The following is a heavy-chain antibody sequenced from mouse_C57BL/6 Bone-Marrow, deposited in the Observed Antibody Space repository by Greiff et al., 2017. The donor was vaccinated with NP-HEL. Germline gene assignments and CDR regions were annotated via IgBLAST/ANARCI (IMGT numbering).Heavy chain of an antibody. Sequence: QVQLQQSGAELVRPGASVKLSCKASGYTFTSYGISWVKQRTGQGLEWIGEIYPRSGNTYYNEKFKGKATLTADKSSSTAYMELRSLTSEDSAIYYCATLYYGSSYDWFAFWGQGTLVTVSA. J-gene: IGHJ3*01. CDR1: GYTFTSYG. D-gene: IGHD1-1*01. CDR2: IYPRSGNT. V-gene: IGHV1-81*01. CDR3: ATLYYGSSYDWFAF.